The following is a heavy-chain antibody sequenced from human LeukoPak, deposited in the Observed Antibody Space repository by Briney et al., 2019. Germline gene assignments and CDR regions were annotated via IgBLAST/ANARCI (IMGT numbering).Heavy chain of an antibody. Sequence: ESGGSLRLSCAASGFTFSSYGMHWVRQAPGKGPEWVAVIWYDGSNKYYADSVKGRFTISRDNSKNTLYLQMNSLRAEDTAVYCCAKLYSGGAWFDPWGQGTLVTVSS. V-gene: IGHV3-33*06. D-gene: IGHD1-26*01. CDR1: GFTFSSYG. J-gene: IGHJ5*02. CDR3: AKLYSGGAWFDP. CDR2: IWYDGSNK.